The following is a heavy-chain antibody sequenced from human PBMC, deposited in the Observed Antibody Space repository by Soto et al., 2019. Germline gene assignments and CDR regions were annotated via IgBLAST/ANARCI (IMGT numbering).Heavy chain of an antibody. J-gene: IGHJ4*02. Sequence: PSETLSLTCAVYGGSFSGYYWSWIRQPPGKGLEWIGEINHSGSTNYNPSLKSRVTISVDTSKNQFSLKLSSVTAADTAVYYCARGLTYDSSGRLAPGFDYWGQETRVT. CDR3: ARGLTYDSSGRLAPGFDY. CDR2: INHSGST. V-gene: IGHV4-34*01. CDR1: GGSFSGYY. D-gene: IGHD3-22*01.